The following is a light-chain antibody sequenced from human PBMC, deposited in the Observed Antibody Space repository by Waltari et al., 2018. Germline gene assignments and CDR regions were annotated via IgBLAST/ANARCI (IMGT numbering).Light chain of an antibody. CDR2: DKN. CDR1: SLRSYY. CDR3: HSRDASGVGGT. V-gene: IGLV3-19*01. J-gene: IGLJ2*01. Sequence: TQDPAVSVAVGQTVRITCQGYSLRSYYASWYRQRPGQAPILVMYDKNNRPSGVPDRFSGSSSDNTASLTITGAQAEDEAYYYCHSRDASGVGGTFGGGTKLTVL.